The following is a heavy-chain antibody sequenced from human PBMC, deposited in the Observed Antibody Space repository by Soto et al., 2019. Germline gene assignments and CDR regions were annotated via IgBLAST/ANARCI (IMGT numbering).Heavy chain of an antibody. CDR3: TRLDYYDRSGSYADMDV. D-gene: IGHD3-22*01. CDR2: IRSKTYGGTK. Sequence: SLRLSCIASRFTFGQYAMTWVRQAPGKGLEWVGFIRSKTYGGTKEYAASVKGRLTISREDSKSIGYLQLNSLKTEDTAVYYCTRLDYYDRSGSYADMDVWGRGTTVSVSS. V-gene: IGHV3-49*04. CDR1: RFTFGQYA. J-gene: IGHJ6*02.